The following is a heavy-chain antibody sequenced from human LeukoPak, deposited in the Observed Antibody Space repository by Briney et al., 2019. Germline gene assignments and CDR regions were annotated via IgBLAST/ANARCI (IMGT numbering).Heavy chain of an antibody. V-gene: IGHV1-24*01. CDR1: GYTLTELS. CDR2: FDPEDGET. Sequence: ASVTVSCTVSGYTLTELSMHWVRQAPGKGLEWMGGFDPEDGETIYAQKFQGRVTMTEDTSTDTAYMELSSLRSEDTAVYYCATAPDKDYGDYGWFDPWGQGTLVTVSS. J-gene: IGHJ5*02. CDR3: ATAPDKDYGDYGWFDP. D-gene: IGHD4-17*01.